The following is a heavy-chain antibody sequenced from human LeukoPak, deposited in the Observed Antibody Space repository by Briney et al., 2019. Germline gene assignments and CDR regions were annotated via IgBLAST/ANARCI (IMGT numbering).Heavy chain of an antibody. V-gene: IGHV3-48*01. D-gene: IGHD3-22*01. CDR3: ATDYYDSSGYYTGSY. CDR2: ISRDSTTI. CDR1: GFTLSSFH. J-gene: IGHJ4*02. Sequence: GGSLRLSCAASGFTLSSFHINWVRQAPGKGLEWLSYISRDSTTIYYADSVKGRFTISRDNAKNSLYLQMNSLRAEDTAVYHCATDYYDSSGYYTGSYWGQGTLVTVSS.